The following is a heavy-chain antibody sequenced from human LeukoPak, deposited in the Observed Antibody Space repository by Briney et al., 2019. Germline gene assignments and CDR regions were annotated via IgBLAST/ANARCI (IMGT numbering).Heavy chain of an antibody. J-gene: IGHJ4*02. CDR2: FNSDTGNT. Sequence: GASVKVSCKASGYTLTNYAIHWVRQAPGQRPEWMGWFNSDTGNTEYSQKFQGRVTISRDTSANTAYMELNRLRPQDTAVFYCVRGGPNKSGWTLDYWGQGTPVTVSS. CDR1: GYTLTNYA. CDR3: VRGGPNKSGWTLDY. D-gene: IGHD6-19*01. V-gene: IGHV1-3*01.